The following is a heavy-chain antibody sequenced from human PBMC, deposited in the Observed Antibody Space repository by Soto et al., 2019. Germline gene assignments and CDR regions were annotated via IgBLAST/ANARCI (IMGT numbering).Heavy chain of an antibody. Sequence: GGSLRLSCAASGFTFSSYSMNWVRQAPGKGLEWVSYISSSSSTIYYADSVKGRFTISRDNAKNSLYLQMNSLRAEDTAVYYCARDPGLWSGYYPPSNDAFDIWGQGTMVTVSS. CDR1: GFTFSSYS. CDR2: ISSSSSTI. CDR3: ARDPGLWSGYYPPSNDAFDI. V-gene: IGHV3-48*01. J-gene: IGHJ3*02. D-gene: IGHD3-3*01.